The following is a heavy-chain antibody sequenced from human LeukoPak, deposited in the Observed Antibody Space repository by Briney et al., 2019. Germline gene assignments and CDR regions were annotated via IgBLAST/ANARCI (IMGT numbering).Heavy chain of an antibody. J-gene: IGHJ4*02. CDR2: FDGNGPNT. CDR3: AKPRTTGLGWAQFDY. D-gene: IGHD2-8*02. CDR1: GFTFSSFA. Sequence: GGSLRLSCAASGFTFSSFAMTWVRQAPGKGLEWVSGFDGNGPNTYYADSVKGRWTISRDNSRNTLYLEMNSLRPEDTAIYYCAKPRTTGLGWAQFDYWGQGTLVTVSS. V-gene: IGHV3-23*01.